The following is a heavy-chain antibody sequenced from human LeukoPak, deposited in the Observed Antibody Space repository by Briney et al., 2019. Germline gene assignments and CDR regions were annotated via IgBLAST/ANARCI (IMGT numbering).Heavy chain of an antibody. D-gene: IGHD5-12*01. V-gene: IGHV4-30-2*03. J-gene: IGHJ4*02. Sequence: PSQTLSLTCAVSGGSISSGGYSWSWIRQPPGKGLEWIGSIYHSGSTYYNPSLKSRVTISVDTSKNQFSLKLSSVTAADTAVYYCARGTLNVDHDYWGQGTLVTVSS. CDR1: GGSISSGGYS. CDR3: ARGTLNVDHDY. CDR2: IYHSGST.